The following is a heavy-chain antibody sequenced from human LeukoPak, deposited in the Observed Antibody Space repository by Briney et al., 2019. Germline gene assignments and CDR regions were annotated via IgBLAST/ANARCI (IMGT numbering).Heavy chain of an antibody. Sequence: PGGSLRLSCAASGFTFSSYAMHWVRQAPGKGLEWVAVISYDGSNKYYADSVKGRFTISRDNSKNTLYLQMNSLRAEDTAVYYCARDITMVRGRYYYYGMDVWGKGTTVTASS. J-gene: IGHJ6*04. CDR3: ARDITMVRGRYYYYGMDV. D-gene: IGHD3-10*01. CDR2: ISYDGSNK. CDR1: GFTFSSYA. V-gene: IGHV3-30*04.